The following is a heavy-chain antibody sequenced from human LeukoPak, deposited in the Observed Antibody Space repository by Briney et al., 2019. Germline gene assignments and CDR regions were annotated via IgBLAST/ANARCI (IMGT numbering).Heavy chain of an antibody. J-gene: IGHJ4*02. D-gene: IGHD3-10*01. V-gene: IGHV3-23*01. CDR2: ISGSGGST. Sequence: GGSLRLSCAASGFTFSSYAMSWVRQAPGKGPEWVSAISGSGGSTYYADSVKGRFTISRDNSKNTLYLQMNSLRAEDTAVYYCAAGHGSAVIDYWGQGTLVTVSS. CDR1: GFTFSSYA. CDR3: AAGHGSAVIDY.